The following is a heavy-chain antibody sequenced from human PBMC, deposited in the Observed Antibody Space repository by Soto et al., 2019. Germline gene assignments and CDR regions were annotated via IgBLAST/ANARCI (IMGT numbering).Heavy chain of an antibody. Sequence: PGESLKISGQASGYIFHNYWIGWVRQMPGKGLEWLGIIYPGDSNIRYNPSFQGQVTISADKSLSTTYLHWSSLKASDTAMYYCARQRYFDYWGQGTLVTVSS. CDR3: ARQRYFDY. CDR1: GYIFHNYW. V-gene: IGHV5-51*01. CDR2: IYPGDSNI. J-gene: IGHJ4*02.